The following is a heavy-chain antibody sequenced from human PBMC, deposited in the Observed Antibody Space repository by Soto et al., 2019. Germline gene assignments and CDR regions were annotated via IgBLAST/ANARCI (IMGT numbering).Heavy chain of an antibody. V-gene: IGHV4-4*01. CDR2: IYHAGST. Sequence: SLTCTVSGGSITNSNWWSWVRLPPAKGLEWIGDIYHAGSTKYNPSLERRVTMSVDTSNNQFALTLTSVTAADTAVYFCARGPPIVGNTTPLDSWGQGTLVTVSS. J-gene: IGHJ4*02. D-gene: IGHD1-26*01. CDR1: GGSITNSNW. CDR3: ARGPPIVGNTTPLDS.